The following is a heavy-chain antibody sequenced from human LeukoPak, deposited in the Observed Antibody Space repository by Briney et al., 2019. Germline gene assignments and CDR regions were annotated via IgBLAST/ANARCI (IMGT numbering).Heavy chain of an antibody. D-gene: IGHD2-15*01. CDR1: GFTVTSNY. CDR3: ARDRRYCSGSTCYSGIDF. Sequence: GGSLRLSCAVSGFTVTSNYMTWVRQAPGKGLEWVSVIYSGGSTYYADFVKGRFTISRDNSKNTVYLQMKTLRAEDTAVYYCARDRRYCSGSTCYSGIDFWGQGTLVSVSS. V-gene: IGHV3-53*01. J-gene: IGHJ4*02. CDR2: IYSGGST.